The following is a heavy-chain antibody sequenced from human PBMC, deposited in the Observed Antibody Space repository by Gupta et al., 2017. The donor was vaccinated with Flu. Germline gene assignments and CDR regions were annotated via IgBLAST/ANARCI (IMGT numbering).Heavy chain of an antibody. D-gene: IGHD2-2*01. Sequence: EVQLVESGGGLVQPGRSLRLSCAASGFPFDDYAMHWVRQAPGKGLEWVSGISWNSGSIGYADSVKGRFTISRDNAKNSLYLQMNSLRAEDTALYYCAKLYCSSTSCPIDYWGQGTLVTGSS. J-gene: IGHJ4*02. CDR1: GFPFDDYA. CDR2: ISWNSGSI. V-gene: IGHV3-9*01. CDR3: AKLYCSSTSCPIDY.